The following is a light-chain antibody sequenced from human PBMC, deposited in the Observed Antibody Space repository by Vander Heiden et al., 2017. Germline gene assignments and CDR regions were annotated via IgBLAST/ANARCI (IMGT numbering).Light chain of an antibody. Sequence: DIQMTQSPSSLSDSVGDGVTITCRASQTINSYLNWYQQRAWKAPKLLIYAASSFQSGVPPRFSGSGSGTDFTLTISSLQVEDSASYYCQQSYTLPWTFGQGTKVEIK. V-gene: IGKV1-39*01. CDR2: AAS. CDR3: QQSYTLPWT. J-gene: IGKJ1*01. CDR1: QTINSY.